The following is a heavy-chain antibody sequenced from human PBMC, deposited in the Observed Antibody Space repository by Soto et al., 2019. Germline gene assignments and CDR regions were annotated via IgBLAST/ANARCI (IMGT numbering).Heavy chain of an antibody. CDR2: INAGNGNT. J-gene: IGHJ5*02. V-gene: IGHV1-3*01. D-gene: IGHD3-3*01. Sequence: GASVKVSCKASGYTFTSYAMHWVRQAPGQRLEWMGWINAGNGNTKYSQMFQGRGTITRDTSASTAYMELSSLRSEDTAVYYCARELYDFWSGSPAQSWFDPWGQGTLVTVSS. CDR1: GYTFTSYA. CDR3: ARELYDFWSGSPAQSWFDP.